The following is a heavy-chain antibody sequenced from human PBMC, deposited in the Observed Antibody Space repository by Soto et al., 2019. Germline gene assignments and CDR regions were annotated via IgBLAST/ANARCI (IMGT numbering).Heavy chain of an antibody. CDR2: ISAYNGNT. J-gene: IGHJ5*02. CDR3: ASVGGSSGWYSWFDP. D-gene: IGHD6-19*01. CDR1: GYTFTSYG. V-gene: IGHV1-18*01. Sequence: ASVKVSCKASGYTFTSYGISWVRQAPGQGLEWMGWISAYNGNTNYAQKLQGRVTMTTDTSTSTAYMELRSLRSDDTAVYYFASVGGSSGWYSWFDPWGQGTLVTVSS.